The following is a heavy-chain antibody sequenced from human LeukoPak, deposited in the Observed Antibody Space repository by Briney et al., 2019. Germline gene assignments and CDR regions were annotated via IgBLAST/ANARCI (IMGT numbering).Heavy chain of an antibody. Sequence: PGGSLRLSCAAPGFTFSSYSMNWVRQAPGKGLEWVSYISSSCSTIYYADSVKGRFTISRDNAKNSLYLQMNSLRAEDTAVYYCARDGVDMGLDYWGQGTLVTVSS. V-gene: IGHV3-48*04. CDR2: ISSSCSTI. D-gene: IGHD3-3*01. CDR1: GFTFSSYS. CDR3: ARDGVDMGLDY. J-gene: IGHJ4*02.